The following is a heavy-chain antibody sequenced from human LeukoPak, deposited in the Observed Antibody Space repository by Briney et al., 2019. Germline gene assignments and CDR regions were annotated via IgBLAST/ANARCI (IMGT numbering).Heavy chain of an antibody. Sequence: ASVKVSCKASGYTFTSYGISWVRQAPGQGLEWMGWISAYNGNTNYAQNLQGRVTMTTDTSTTTAYMELRSLRSDDTAVYYCARDPDHDDSFYIWGQGTMVTVSS. CDR1: GYTFTSYG. J-gene: IGHJ3*02. CDR3: ARDPDHDDSFYI. CDR2: ISAYNGNT. V-gene: IGHV1-18*01.